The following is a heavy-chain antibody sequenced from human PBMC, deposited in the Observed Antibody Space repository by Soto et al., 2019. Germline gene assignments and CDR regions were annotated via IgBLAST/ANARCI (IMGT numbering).Heavy chain of an antibody. D-gene: IGHD2-15*01. Sequence: EVQLVESGEGSVQPGGSLRLSCATSGFTFSSYGMHWVRQAPGKGLEYVSAITSDGGRTYYADSVKGRFTISRDNSKNTLYLQMGSLRNEDMAVSYCARSRGGSPDYWGQGTLVTVSS. J-gene: IGHJ4*02. CDR3: ARSRGGSPDY. CDR1: GFTFSSYG. CDR2: ITSDGGRT. V-gene: IGHV3-64*02.